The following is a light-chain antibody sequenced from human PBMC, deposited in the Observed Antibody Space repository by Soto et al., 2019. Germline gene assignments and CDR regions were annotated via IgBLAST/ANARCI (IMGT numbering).Light chain of an antibody. V-gene: IGLV2-14*03. CDR2: DVS. CDR1: SSHVGANNY. Sequence: QSALTQPASVSGSPGQSITISCTGTSSHVGANNYVSWYQFHPGKAPKLMVFDVSNRPSGVSNRFSGSKSGNTASLSISGLQAEDEAEYYCCSLTSSTPRYVFGTGTKVTVL. J-gene: IGLJ1*01. CDR3: CSLTSSTPRYV.